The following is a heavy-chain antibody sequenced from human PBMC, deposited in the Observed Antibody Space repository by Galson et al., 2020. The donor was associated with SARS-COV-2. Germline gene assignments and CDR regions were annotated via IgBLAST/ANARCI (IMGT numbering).Heavy chain of an antibody. D-gene: IGHD1-26*01. CDR1: GFSVTTKY. V-gene: IGHV3-53*01. Sequence: GESLKISCAASGFSVTTKYMAWVRQAPGKGLECVSFIHDDRTTFYSDFVRGRFSIYRDNFKNTVYLQMNSLRADDTAVYYCSARQWGRGLDYWGQGNLVTVSS. J-gene: IGHJ4*02. CDR3: SARQWGRGLDY. CDR2: IHDDRTT.